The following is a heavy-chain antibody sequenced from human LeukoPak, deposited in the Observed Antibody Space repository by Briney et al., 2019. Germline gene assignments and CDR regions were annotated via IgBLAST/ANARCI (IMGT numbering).Heavy chain of an antibody. CDR2: IIPIFGTT. V-gene: IGHV1-69*06. D-gene: IGHD3-9*01. J-gene: IGHJ6*03. CDR3: AKDGGEYYDILTGYYPRLYYMDV. CDR1: GGTFNSYA. Sequence: SVKVSCKASGGTFNSYAISWVRQAPGQGLEWMGGIIPIFGTTNYARKFRGRVTLTADKSTRTAYMELSSLRSEDTAVYYCAKDGGEYYDILTGYYPRLYYMDVWGKGTTVTISS.